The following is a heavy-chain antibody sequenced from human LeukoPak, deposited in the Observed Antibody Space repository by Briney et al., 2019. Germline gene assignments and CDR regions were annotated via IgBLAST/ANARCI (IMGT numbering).Heavy chain of an antibody. Sequence: SQTLSLTCTVSGGSISSGGYYWSWIRQHPGKGLEWIGYIYYSGSTYYNPSLKSRVTISVDTSKNQFSLKLSSVTAADTAVYYCASDSGLAAAGPGGAFDIWGQGTMVTVSS. CDR1: GGSISSGGYY. CDR2: IYYSGST. CDR3: ASDSGLAAAGPGGAFDI. J-gene: IGHJ3*02. V-gene: IGHV4-31*03. D-gene: IGHD6-13*01.